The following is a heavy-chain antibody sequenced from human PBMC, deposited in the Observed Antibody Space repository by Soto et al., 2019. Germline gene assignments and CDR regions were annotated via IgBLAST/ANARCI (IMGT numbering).Heavy chain of an antibody. CDR3: TRGGAAYKNGH. CDR1: GGSVNTCTYY. J-gene: IGHJ1*01. V-gene: IGHV4-61*01. Sequence: PSATLSLTFTIAGGSVNTCTYYWSWIRQPPGKGLEWIGFIHYSGSTNYNPSLKSRVTMSVDTSKNQFSLKLTSVNSADTAVYYCTRGGAAYKNGHWGEG. CDR2: IHYSGST. D-gene: IGHD1-1*01.